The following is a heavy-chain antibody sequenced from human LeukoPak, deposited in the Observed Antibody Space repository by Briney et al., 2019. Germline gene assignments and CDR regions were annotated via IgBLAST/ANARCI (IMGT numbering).Heavy chain of an antibody. CDR3: ARAREDIVGLVPHPWFDP. J-gene: IGHJ5*02. CDR1: GFTFSSYG. D-gene: IGHD5-12*01. V-gene: IGHV3-33*01. CDR2: IWYDGSNK. Sequence: GGSLRLSCAASGFTFSSYGMHWVRQAPGKGLEWVAVIWYDGSNKYYADSVKGRFTISRDNSKNTLYLQMNSLRAEDTAVYYCARAREDIVGLVPHPWFDPWGQGTLVTVSS.